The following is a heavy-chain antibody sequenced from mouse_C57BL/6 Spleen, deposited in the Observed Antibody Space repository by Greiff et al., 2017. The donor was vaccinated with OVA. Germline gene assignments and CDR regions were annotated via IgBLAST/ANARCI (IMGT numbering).Heavy chain of an antibody. CDR1: GYTFTSYW. D-gene: IGHD1-1*02. Sequence: QVQLQQPGAELVKPGASVKLSCKASGYTFTSYWMQWVKQRPGQGLEWIGEIDPSDSYTNYNQKFKGKATLTVDTSSSTAYLQLSSLTSEDSAVYYCARRWLDYYAIDDWGQVTSVTGSS. CDR3: ARRWLDYYAIDD. J-gene: IGHJ4*01. CDR2: IDPSDSYT. V-gene: IGHV1-50*01.